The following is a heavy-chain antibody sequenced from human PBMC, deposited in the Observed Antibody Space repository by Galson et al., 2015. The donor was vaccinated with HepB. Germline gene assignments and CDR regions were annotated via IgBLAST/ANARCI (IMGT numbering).Heavy chain of an antibody. CDR2: IKQDGSEK. Sequence: SLRLSCAASGFTFSSYWMSWVRQAPGKGLEWVANIKQDGSEKYYVDSVKGRFTISRDNAKNSLYLQMDSLRAEDTAVYYCARVGKGITMVRGVIRYYYYGMDVWGQGTTVTVSS. CDR3: ARVGKGITMVRGVIRYYYYGMDV. CDR1: GFTFSSYW. J-gene: IGHJ6*02. V-gene: IGHV3-7*05. D-gene: IGHD3-10*01.